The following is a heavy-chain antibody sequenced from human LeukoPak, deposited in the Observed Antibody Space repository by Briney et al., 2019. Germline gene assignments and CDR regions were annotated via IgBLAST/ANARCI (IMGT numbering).Heavy chain of an antibody. D-gene: IGHD2-15*01. CDR2: IYYSGST. V-gene: IGHV4-30-4*01. Sequence: SQTLSLTCTVSGGSISSGDYYWSWIRQPPGKGLEWIGYIYYSGSTYYNPSLKSRGTISVDTPKNQFSLTLGSVTAADTAVYYCARAKSAIVVVVPATGAWFDPWGQGTLVTVSS. CDR1: GGSISSGDYY. CDR3: ARAKSAIVVVVPATGAWFDP. J-gene: IGHJ5*02.